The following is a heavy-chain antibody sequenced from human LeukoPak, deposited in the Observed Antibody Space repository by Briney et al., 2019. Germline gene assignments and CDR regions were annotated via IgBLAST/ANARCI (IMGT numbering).Heavy chain of an antibody. CDR1: GFTFSDRY. CDR2: SRNKANRYST. CDR3: ARGYSGFDQ. J-gene: IGHJ4*02. Sequence: PGGSLRLSCAASGFTFSDRYMDWVRQAPGKGLEWVGRSRNKANRYSTEYAASVKGRFTISRDESQNSLHLQMISLKTDDTAVYYCARGYSGFDQWGQGTLVTVSS. D-gene: IGHD2-2*02. V-gene: IGHV3-72*01.